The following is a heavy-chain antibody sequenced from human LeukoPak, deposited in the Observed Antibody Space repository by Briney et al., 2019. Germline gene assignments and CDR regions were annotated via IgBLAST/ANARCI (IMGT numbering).Heavy chain of an antibody. CDR2: IYHSGST. J-gene: IGHJ4*02. D-gene: IGHD6-13*01. V-gene: IGHV4-38-2*02. CDR3: ARVLAAAGTLDY. CDR1: GYSISSGYY. Sequence: SETLSLTCTVSGYSISSGYYWGWIQQPPGKGLEWIGSIYHSGSTYYNPSLKSRVTISVDTSKNQFSLKLSSVTAADTAVYYCARVLAAAGTLDYWGQGTLVTVSS.